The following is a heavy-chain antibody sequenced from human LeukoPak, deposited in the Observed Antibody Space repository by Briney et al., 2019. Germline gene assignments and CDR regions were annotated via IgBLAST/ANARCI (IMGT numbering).Heavy chain of an antibody. Sequence: SETLSLTCTVSGGSISSGGYYWSWIPQHPGKGLEWIVYIYYSGSTYYNPSLKSRVTISVDTSKNQFSLKLSSVTAADTAVYYCARSATYYYDSSGSQDIWGQGTMVTVSS. D-gene: IGHD3-22*01. CDR3: ARSATYYYDSSGSQDI. V-gene: IGHV4-31*03. CDR1: GGSISSGGYY. CDR2: IYYSGST. J-gene: IGHJ3*02.